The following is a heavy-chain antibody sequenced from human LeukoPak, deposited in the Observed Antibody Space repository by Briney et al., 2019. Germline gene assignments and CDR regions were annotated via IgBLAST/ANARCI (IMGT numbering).Heavy chain of an antibody. J-gene: IGHJ6*03. Sequence: ASVKVSCKASGGTFSSYAISWVRQAPGQGLEWMGGIIPIFGTANYAQKFQGRVTITADESTSTAYMELSSLRSEDTAAYYCARSPYCSGGSCQSQRYYYYYMDVWGKGTTVTVSS. CDR2: IIPIFGTA. V-gene: IGHV1-69*13. CDR1: GGTFSSYA. CDR3: ARSPYCSGGSCQSQRYYYYYMDV. D-gene: IGHD2-15*01.